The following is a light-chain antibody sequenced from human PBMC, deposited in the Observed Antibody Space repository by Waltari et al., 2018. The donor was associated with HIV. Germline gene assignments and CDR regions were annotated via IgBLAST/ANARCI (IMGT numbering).Light chain of an antibody. J-gene: IGLJ1*01. CDR2: EVN. Sequence: QSALIQPASVSGSLGQSITISCTGTSSDVGNYDLVSWYQQNPGKAPKIILYEVNKRPPGASNRMSGSKSGNTASLTISGLQAEDEADYYCCSYSDRRIYVFGSGTRVSAL. V-gene: IGLV2-23*02. CDR1: SSDVGNYDL. CDR3: CSYSDRRIYV.